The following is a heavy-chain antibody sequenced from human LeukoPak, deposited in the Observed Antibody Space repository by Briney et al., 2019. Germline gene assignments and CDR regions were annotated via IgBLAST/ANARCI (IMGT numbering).Heavy chain of an antibody. CDR2: ISGSGGST. J-gene: IGHJ4*02. V-gene: IGHV3-23*01. D-gene: IGHD3-16*02. Sequence: GGSLRLSCAASGFTFSSYAMSWVRQAPGKGLEWVSAISGSGGSTYYADSVKGRFTISRDNSKNTLYPQMNSLRAEDTAVYYCAKSHYDYVWGSYRHAARTEWGQGTLVTVSS. CDR3: AKSHYDYVWGSYRHAARTE. CDR1: GFTFSSYA.